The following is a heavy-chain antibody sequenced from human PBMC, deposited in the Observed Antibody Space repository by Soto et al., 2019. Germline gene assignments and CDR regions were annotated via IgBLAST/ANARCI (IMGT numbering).Heavy chain of an antibody. CDR1: GGSISSYY. V-gene: IGHV4-59*08. D-gene: IGHD1-1*01. Sequence: SETLSLTCPVSGGSISSYYWSWIRQPPGKGLEWIGYIYYSGSTNYNPSLKSRVTISVDTSKNQFSLKLSSVTAADTAVYYCARRYGYSFDYWGQGTLVTVS. CDR2: IYYSGST. CDR3: ARRYGYSFDY. J-gene: IGHJ4*02.